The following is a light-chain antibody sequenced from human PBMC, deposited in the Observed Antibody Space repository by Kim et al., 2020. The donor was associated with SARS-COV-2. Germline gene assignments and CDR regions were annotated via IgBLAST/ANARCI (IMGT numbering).Light chain of an antibody. CDR2: DAY. CDR1: QSVRGH. J-gene: IGKJ1*01. CDR3: QYNKT. Sequence: EIVLTQSPATVFLSPGEKATLSCRASQSVRGHLAWYQQQPGQAPRLLIFDAYYRAAGIPAKFSGSESGIALTLPITSLEPADYAVYDCQYNKTFGQGTKVDIK. V-gene: IGKV3-11*01.